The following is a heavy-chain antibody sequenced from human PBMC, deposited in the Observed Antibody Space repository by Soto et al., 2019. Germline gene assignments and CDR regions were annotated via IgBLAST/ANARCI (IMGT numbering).Heavy chain of an antibody. Sequence: PSETLSLTCTITGDSINNRSYYWGWIRQPPGKGLEWIGSIYYSGSTYNNPPLKSRVSMSVDTSKNRFSLKLRSVTAADTALYYCARQRTSVVTQAYFDSWGQGSLVTVSS. D-gene: IGHD2-21*02. CDR1: GDSINNRSYY. CDR2: IYYSGST. V-gene: IGHV4-39*01. J-gene: IGHJ4*02. CDR3: ARQRTSVVTQAYFDS.